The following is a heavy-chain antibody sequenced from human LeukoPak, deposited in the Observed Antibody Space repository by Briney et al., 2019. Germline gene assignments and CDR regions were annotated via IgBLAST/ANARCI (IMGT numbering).Heavy chain of an antibody. V-gene: IGHV4-59*12. Sequence: SETLSLACTVSGGSISSYYWSWIRQPPGKGLEWIGYIYYSGSTNYNPSLKSRVTISVDTSKNQFSLKLSSVTAADTAVYYCARGLLRSGYSYGYRKNYFDYWGQGTLVTVSP. CDR2: IYYSGST. D-gene: IGHD5-18*01. J-gene: IGHJ4*02. CDR1: GGSISSYY. CDR3: ARGLLRSGYSYGYRKNYFDY.